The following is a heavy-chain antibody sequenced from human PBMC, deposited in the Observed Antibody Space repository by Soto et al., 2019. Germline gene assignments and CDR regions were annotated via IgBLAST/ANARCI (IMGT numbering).Heavy chain of an antibody. J-gene: IGHJ4*02. V-gene: IGHV3-21*01. CDR3: ARDNLDFQGAFDL. CDR1: GFVFSDFQ. Sequence: AGGALLVSCASSGFVFSDFQFNWVRQAPGGGLDWLSSITGTSAFTEYAESIEGRFTISRDNPNKLLFLHMDNLRPEDTAVYYCARDNLDFQGAFDLWGQGTLVTVSS. CDR2: ITGTSAFT. D-gene: IGHD3-3*01.